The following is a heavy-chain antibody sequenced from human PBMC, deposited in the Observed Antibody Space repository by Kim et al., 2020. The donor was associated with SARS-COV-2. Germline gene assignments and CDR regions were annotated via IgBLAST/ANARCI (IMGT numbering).Heavy chain of an antibody. CDR3: ARDPAGSRSYFLEWYYDY. CDR2: IWYDGSNK. D-gene: IGHD3-3*01. Sequence: GGSLRLSCAASGFTFSSYGMHWVRQAPGKGLEWVAVIWYDGSNKYYADSVKGRFTISRDNSKNTLYLQMNSLRAEDTAVYYCARDPAGSRSYFLEWYYDYWGQGTLVTVSS. J-gene: IGHJ4*02. CDR1: GFTFSSYG. V-gene: IGHV3-33*01.